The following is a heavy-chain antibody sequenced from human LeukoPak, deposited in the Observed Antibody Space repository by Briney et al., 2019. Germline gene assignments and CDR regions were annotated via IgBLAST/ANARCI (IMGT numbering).Heavy chain of an antibody. CDR3: ARDGGSYTYYCYYYMGV. CDR2: IYTSGST. J-gene: IGHJ6*03. CDR1: GGSISSGSYY. Sequence: SETLSLTCTVSGGSISSGSYYWSWIRQPAGKGLEWIGRIYTSGSTNYNPSLKSRVTISVDTSKNQFSLKLSSVTAADTAVYYCARDGGSYTYYCYYYMGVWGKGTTVTVSS. V-gene: IGHV4-61*02. D-gene: IGHD1-26*01.